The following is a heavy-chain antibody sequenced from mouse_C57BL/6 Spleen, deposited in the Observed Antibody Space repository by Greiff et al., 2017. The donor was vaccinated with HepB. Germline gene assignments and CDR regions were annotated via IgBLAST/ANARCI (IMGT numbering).Heavy chain of an antibody. CDR1: GYTFTSYW. CDR3: ARMKGNYDYDWFAY. V-gene: IGHV1-72*01. Sequence: VKLQQPGAELVKPGASVKLSCKASGYTFTSYWMHWVKQRPGRGLEWIGRIDPNSGGTKYNEKFKSKATLTVDKPSSTAYMQLSSLTTEDSAVYYCARMKGNYDYDWFAYWGQGTLVTVSA. CDR2: IDPNSGGT. D-gene: IGHD2-4*01. J-gene: IGHJ3*01.